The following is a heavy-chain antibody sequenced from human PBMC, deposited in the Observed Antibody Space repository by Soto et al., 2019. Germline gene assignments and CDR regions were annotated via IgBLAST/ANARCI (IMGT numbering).Heavy chain of an antibody. D-gene: IGHD1-26*01. CDR3: ASMSGSYQADWYFDL. CDR2: ISSSSSYT. V-gene: IGHV3-11*06. J-gene: IGHJ2*01. CDR1: GFTFSDYY. Sequence: QVQLVESGGGLVKPGGSLRLSCAASGFTFSDYYMSWIRQAPGKGLEWVSYISSSSSYTNYADSVKGRFTISRDNAKNSLYLQMNSLRAEDTAVYYCASMSGSYQADWYFDLWGRGTLVTVSS.